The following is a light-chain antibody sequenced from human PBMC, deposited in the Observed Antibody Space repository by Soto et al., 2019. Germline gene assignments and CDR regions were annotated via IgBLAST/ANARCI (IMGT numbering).Light chain of an antibody. V-gene: IGLV2-14*01. CDR2: DVS. J-gene: IGLJ1*01. Sequence: QSVLTQPASVSGSPGQSITISCTGTSSDVGGYKYVSWYQQHPGKAPKLMIYDVSNRPSGVSNRFSGSKSGNTASLTISGLQAEDEADYYCSSYTSSSPYVFGTGTQLTVL. CDR1: SSDVGGYKY. CDR3: SSYTSSSPYV.